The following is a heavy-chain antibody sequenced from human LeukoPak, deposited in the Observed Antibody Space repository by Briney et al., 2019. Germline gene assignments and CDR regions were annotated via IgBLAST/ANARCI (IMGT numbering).Heavy chain of an antibody. J-gene: IGHJ2*01. V-gene: IGHV3-48*01. Sequence: PGGSLRLSCATSGFTFNNYGMNWVRQAPGKGLEWVSYISSSGTTIYYADSVRGRFTISRDNARNSLYLQMNSLRAEDTAVYYCAGLRGYSYAWYFDLWGRGTLVTVSS. CDR1: GFTFNNYG. D-gene: IGHD5-18*01. CDR2: ISSSGTTI. CDR3: AGLRGYSYAWYFDL.